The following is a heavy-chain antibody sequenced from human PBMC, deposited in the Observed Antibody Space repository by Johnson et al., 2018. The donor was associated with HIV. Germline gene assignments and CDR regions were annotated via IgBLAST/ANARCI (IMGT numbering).Heavy chain of an antibody. J-gene: IGHJ3*02. V-gene: IGHV3-9*01. CDR1: GFTFSGSA. CDR3: SGTPAFPGAFDI. Sequence: VQLVESGGGVVQPGGSLRLSCAASGFTFSGSAMHWVRQAPGKGLEWVSGISWISGTIGYADSVKGRFTISRDNAKKSLYLHMDSLRAEDTALYYCSGTPAFPGAFDIWGQGTMVTVSS. D-gene: IGHD1-14*01. CDR2: ISWISGTI.